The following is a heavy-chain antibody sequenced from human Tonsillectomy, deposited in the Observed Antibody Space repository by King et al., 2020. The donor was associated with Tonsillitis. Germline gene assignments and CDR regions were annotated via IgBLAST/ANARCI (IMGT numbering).Heavy chain of an antibody. D-gene: IGHD3-22*01. J-gene: IGHJ2*01. Sequence: QLVQSGAEVKEPGASVKVSCEASGYTFTDSYMHWVRQAPGQGLEWMGWINPKSGGTAYAQKFQGRVTMTRETSISTAYMALSRLRADDTAVYFCARGYYSDTRGNPWYFDLWGRGTLVTVSP. CDR2: INPKSGGT. CDR1: GYTFTDSY. V-gene: IGHV1-2*02. CDR3: ARGYYSDTRGNPWYFDL.